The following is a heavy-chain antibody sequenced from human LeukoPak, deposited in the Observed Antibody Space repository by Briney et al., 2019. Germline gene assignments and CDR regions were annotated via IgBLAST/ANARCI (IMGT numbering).Heavy chain of an antibody. V-gene: IGHV3-21*01. Sequence: PGGSLRLSCVASGFTFNNYTMNWVRQAPGKGLEWVSSISRSSIYIYYADSVKGRFTISRDNAKNSLYLQMNSLRAEDTAVYYCAKDEIAVAGSYCYYYMDVWGKGTTVTISS. D-gene: IGHD6-19*01. CDR3: AKDEIAVAGSYCYYYMDV. CDR2: ISRSSIYI. CDR1: GFTFNNYT. J-gene: IGHJ6*03.